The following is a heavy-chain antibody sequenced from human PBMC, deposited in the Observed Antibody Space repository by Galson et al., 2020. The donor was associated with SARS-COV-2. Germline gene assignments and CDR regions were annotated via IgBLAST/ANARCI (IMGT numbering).Heavy chain of an antibody. J-gene: IGHJ5*02. Sequence: HGESLKISCKVSGYKFSDYWIAWVRQMPGKGLEWMGIIYPDDSDVRYSPSFEGQVTISADKSISTAYLEWSSLRTSDSAMYYCARHALTGTTHVGTGATHSGGFDPWGQGTPVTVSS. CDR1: GYKFSDYW. D-gene: IGHD1-1*01. V-gene: IGHV5-51*01. CDR2: IYPDDSDV. CDR3: ARHALTGTTHVGTGATHSGGFDP.